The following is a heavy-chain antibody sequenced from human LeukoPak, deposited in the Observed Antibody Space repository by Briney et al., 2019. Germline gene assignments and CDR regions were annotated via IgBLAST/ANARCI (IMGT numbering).Heavy chain of an antibody. J-gene: IGHJ4*02. CDR2: ISWNSGSI. CDR1: GFTFDDYA. CDR3: AKGSYYDSSGYYYDY. Sequence: PGGSLRLSCAASGFTFDDYAMHWVRQAPGKGLEWVSGISWNSGSIGYADSVKGRFTISRDNAKNPLYLQMNSLRAEDTALYYCAKGSYYDSSGYYYDYWGQGTLVTVSS. V-gene: IGHV3-9*01. D-gene: IGHD3-22*01.